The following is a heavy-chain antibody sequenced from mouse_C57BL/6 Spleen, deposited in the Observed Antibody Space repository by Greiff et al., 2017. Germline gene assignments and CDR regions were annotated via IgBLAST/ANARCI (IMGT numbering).Heavy chain of an antibody. J-gene: IGHJ1*03. CDR3: ARAYCSSYRYFDV. CDR2: IDPSDSYT. Sequence: VQLQQPGAELVMPGASVKLSCKASGYTFTSYWMHWVKQRPGQGLEWIGEIDPSDSYTNYNQKFKGKATVTVDKSSSTAYMQLSSLTSEDSAVYYCARAYCSSYRYFDVWGTGTTVTVAS. V-gene: IGHV1-69*01. CDR1: GYTFTSYW. D-gene: IGHD1-1*01.